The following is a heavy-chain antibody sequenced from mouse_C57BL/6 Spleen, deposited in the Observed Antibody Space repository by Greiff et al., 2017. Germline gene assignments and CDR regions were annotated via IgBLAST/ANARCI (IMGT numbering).Heavy chain of an antibody. Sequence: EVMLVESGGGLVQPGGSLKLSCAASGFTFSDYYMYWVRQTPEKRLEWVAYISNGGGSTYYPDTVKGRFTISRDNAKNTLYLQMSRLKSEDTAMYYCARHVEMDYWGQGTSVTVSS. CDR1: GFTFSDYY. V-gene: IGHV5-12*01. CDR2: ISNGGGST. CDR3: ARHVEMDY. J-gene: IGHJ4*01.